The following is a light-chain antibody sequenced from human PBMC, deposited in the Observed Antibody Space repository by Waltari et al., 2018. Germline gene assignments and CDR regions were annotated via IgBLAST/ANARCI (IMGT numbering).Light chain of an antibody. CDR1: SSDVACYNL. V-gene: IGLV2-23*02. Sequence: QSALAQPASVSGSPGQSITISCTGTSSDVACYNLVSWYQQHPGKVPKLMIYEVIKRPSGVSNRFSGSKSGNTASLTISGLQAEDEADYYCCSYVGGSSLIFGGGTKLTVL. CDR2: EVI. J-gene: IGLJ2*01. CDR3: CSYVGGSSLI.